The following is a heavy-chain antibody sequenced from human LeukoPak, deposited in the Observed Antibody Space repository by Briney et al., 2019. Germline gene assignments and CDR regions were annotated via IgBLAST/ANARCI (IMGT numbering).Heavy chain of an antibody. CDR2: ISYDGSNK. CDR3: ARDTYSSSWYGFDP. Sequence: GGSLRLSCAASGFTFRSYAMHWVRQAPGKGLEWVAVISYDGSNKYYADSVKGRFTISRDNSQNTLYLQMNSLRAEDTAVYYCARDTYSSSWYGFDPWGQGTLVTVSS. J-gene: IGHJ5*02. CDR1: GFTFRSYA. V-gene: IGHV3-30-3*01. D-gene: IGHD6-13*01.